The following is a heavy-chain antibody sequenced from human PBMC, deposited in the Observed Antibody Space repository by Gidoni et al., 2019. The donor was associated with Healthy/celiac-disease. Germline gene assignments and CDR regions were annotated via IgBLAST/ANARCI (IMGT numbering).Heavy chain of an antibody. Sequence: EVQLVESGGGLVKPGGSLRLSCAASGFTFSSYSMNWVRQAPGKGLEWVSSISSSSSYIYYADSVKGRFTISRDNAKNSLYLQMNSLRAEDTAVYYCARDRRYDFGWWFDPWGQGTLVTVSS. CDR3: ARDRRYDFGWWFDP. CDR1: GFTFSSYS. D-gene: IGHD3-3*01. V-gene: IGHV3-21*01. CDR2: ISSSSSYI. J-gene: IGHJ5*02.